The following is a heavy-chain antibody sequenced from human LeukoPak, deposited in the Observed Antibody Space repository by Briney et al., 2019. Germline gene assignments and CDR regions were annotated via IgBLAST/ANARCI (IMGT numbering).Heavy chain of an antibody. Sequence: PGGSLRLSCAASGFTFSSYGMHWVRQAPGKGLEWLTRIRHDGTKIYYADSVKGRFTVSRDNSKNTSYLQMNSLRVEDTAVYYCAKWAVPHDYVWGNYTGLDYWGQGILVTVSS. CDR1: GFTFSSYG. CDR3: AKWAVPHDYVWGNYTGLDY. D-gene: IGHD3-16*01. CDR2: IRHDGTKI. J-gene: IGHJ4*02. V-gene: IGHV3-30*02.